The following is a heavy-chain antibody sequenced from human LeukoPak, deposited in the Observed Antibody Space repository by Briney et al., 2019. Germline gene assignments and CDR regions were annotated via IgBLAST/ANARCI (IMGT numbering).Heavy chain of an antibody. CDR3: ARQPDSSGSPLY. V-gene: IGHV5-51*01. CDR1: GYIFTSYW. Sequence: LGESLKISCKGSGYIFTSYWIGWVRQMPGKGLEWMGIIYPGDSDTRYSPSFQGQVTISADKYISTAYLQWSSLKPSDTAMFYCARQPDSSGSPLYWGQGTLVSVSS. J-gene: IGHJ4*02. CDR2: IYPGDSDT. D-gene: IGHD3-22*01.